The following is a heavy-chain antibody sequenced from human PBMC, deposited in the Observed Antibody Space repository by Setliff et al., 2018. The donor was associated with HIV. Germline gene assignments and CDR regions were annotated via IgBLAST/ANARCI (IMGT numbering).Heavy chain of an antibody. J-gene: IGHJ3*02. D-gene: IGHD1-26*01. Sequence: SVKVSCKASGGTFSNYAINWVRQAPGQGLDWMGGIIPIFGTANHAQKLQGRVTITADEFTSTAYLELSSLTSEDTAVYYCATGLDRSTINAGFDIWGQGTMVTVSS. V-gene: IGHV1-69*13. CDR3: ATGLDRSTINAGFDI. CDR1: GGTFSNYA. CDR2: IIPIFGTA.